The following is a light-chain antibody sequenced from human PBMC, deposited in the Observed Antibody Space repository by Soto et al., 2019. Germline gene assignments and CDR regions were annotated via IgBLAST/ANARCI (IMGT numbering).Light chain of an antibody. CDR2: SAS. CDR1: RGIRDA. CDR3: LQHSDYPFT. V-gene: IGKV1-17*01. J-gene: IGKJ2*01. Sequence: DIQMTQSPSSLSASVGDRVTITCRASRGIRDALGWYQQKAGKVPKRLIYSASSLQRGVPSRFSGSGSETEFTLTISRLQPEDFATYYCLQHSDYPFTFGQGTRLE.